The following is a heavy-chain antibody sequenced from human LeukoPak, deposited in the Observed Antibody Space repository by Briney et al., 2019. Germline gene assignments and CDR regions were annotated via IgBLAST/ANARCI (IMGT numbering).Heavy chain of an antibody. CDR1: GFTFSSYW. J-gene: IGHJ5*02. V-gene: IGHV3-30*02. Sequence: GGSLRLSCAASGFTFSSYWMSWVRQAPGKGLEWVAFIRYDGSNKYYADSVKGRFTISRDNSKNTLYLQMNSLRAEDTAVYYCAKGSGTYYYDSSGYYSWFDPWGQGTLVTVSS. CDR3: AKGSGTYYYDSSGYYSWFDP. D-gene: IGHD3-22*01. CDR2: IRYDGSNK.